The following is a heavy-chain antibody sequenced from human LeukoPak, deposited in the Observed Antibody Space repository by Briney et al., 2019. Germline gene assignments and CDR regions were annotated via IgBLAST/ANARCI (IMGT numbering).Heavy chain of an antibody. Sequence: PGGSLRLSCAASGFTFSSYWMHWVRQAPGKGLEWVSSISSSSSYIYYADSVKGRFTISRDNAKNSLYLQMNSLRAEDTAVYYCAREYDYGGNGDAFDIWGQGTMVTVSS. V-gene: IGHV3-21*01. J-gene: IGHJ3*02. CDR1: GFTFSSYW. D-gene: IGHD4-23*01. CDR2: ISSSSSYI. CDR3: AREYDYGGNGDAFDI.